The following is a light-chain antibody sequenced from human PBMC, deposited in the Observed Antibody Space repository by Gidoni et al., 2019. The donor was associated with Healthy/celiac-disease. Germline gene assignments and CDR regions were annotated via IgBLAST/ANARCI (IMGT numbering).Light chain of an antibody. CDR2: LGS. J-gene: IGKJ5*01. CDR1: QSLLHSNGYNY. V-gene: IGKV2-28*01. CDR3: MQALQTPST. Sequence: DFVMTQSPLSLPVTPGEPASISCRSSQSLLHSNGYNYLDWYLQKPGQSPQLLIYLGSNRASGVPDRVSGSGSGTDFTLKISRVEAEDVGVYYCMQALQTPSTFGQGTRLEIK.